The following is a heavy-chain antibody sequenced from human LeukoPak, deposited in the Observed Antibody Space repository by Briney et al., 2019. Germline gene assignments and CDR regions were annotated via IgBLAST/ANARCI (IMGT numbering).Heavy chain of an antibody. CDR1: GYSISNDYY. Sequence: PSETLSLTCTVSGYSISNDYYWGWIRQPPGKGLEWIGSVYHSGSTYYNPSLKSRVTISVDTSKNQFSLKLSSVTAADTAVYYCANGWGYGGPFDYWGQGTLVTVSS. D-gene: IGHD5-18*01. CDR2: VYHSGST. J-gene: IGHJ4*02. V-gene: IGHV4-38-2*02. CDR3: ANGWGYGGPFDY.